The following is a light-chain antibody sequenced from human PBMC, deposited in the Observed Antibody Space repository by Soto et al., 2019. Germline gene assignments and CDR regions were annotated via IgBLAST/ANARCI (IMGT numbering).Light chain of an antibody. CDR3: QQYNNWRT. Sequence: EIVLTQSPATLSLSPGETATLSCRASQSVSSYLAWYQQKPGQAPRLLIYGASTRATGIPARFSGSGSGTEFTLTISSLQSEDFAVYYCQQYNNWRTFGQGTKVDIK. J-gene: IGKJ1*01. V-gene: IGKV3-15*01. CDR1: QSVSSY. CDR2: GAS.